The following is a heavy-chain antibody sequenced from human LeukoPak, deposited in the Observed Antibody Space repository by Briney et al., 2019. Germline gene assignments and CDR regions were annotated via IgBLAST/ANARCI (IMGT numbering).Heavy chain of an antibody. Sequence: QPGGSLRLSCAASGFTFSSYAMSWVRQAPGKGLEWVSAISGSGGSTYYADSVKGRFTISRDNSKNTLYLQMNSLRAEDTAVYYCAKAYGKGTVTNNWFDPWGQGTLVTVSS. CDR1: GFTFSSYA. CDR2: ISGSGGST. CDR3: AKAYGKGTVTNNWFDP. D-gene: IGHD4-17*01. V-gene: IGHV3-23*01. J-gene: IGHJ5*02.